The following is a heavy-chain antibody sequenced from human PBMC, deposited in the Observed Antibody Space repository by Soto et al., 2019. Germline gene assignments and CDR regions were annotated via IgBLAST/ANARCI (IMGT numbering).Heavy chain of an antibody. CDR2: IIPILGIA. CDR3: ARDSYGDFRGLFDY. D-gene: IGHD4-17*01. J-gene: IGHJ4*02. CDR1: GGTFSSYT. Sequence: QVQLVQSGAEVKKPASSVKVSCKASGGTFSSYTISWVRQAPGQGLEWMGRIIPILGIANYAQKFQGRVTITADKSTSTAYMELSSLRSEDTAVYYCARDSYGDFRGLFDYWGQGTLVTVSS. V-gene: IGHV1-69*08.